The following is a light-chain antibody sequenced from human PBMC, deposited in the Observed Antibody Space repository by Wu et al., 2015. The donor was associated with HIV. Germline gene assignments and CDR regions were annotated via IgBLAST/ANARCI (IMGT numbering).Light chain of an antibody. CDR3: QQYNSSPYN. CDR2: GAS. CDR1: ESISGY. Sequence: DIVLTQSPDTLSLSPGERATLSCRVSESISGYLAWFQQRPGQPPTLLIYGASSRAAGIPDRFSGSGSGTDFSLTISRLEPEDFAVYYCQQYNSSPYNFGQGTKPEIK. V-gene: IGKV3-20*01. J-gene: IGKJ2*01.